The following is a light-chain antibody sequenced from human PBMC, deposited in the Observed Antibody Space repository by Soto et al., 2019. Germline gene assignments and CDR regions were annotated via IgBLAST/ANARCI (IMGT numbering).Light chain of an antibody. CDR3: QQYSDSPPT. CDR1: QSVSSNS. CDR2: GTS. V-gene: IGKV3-20*01. J-gene: IGKJ1*01. Sequence: EIVLTQSPGTLSLSPGESATLSCRASQSVSSNSLAWYRRNPGQPPSLLIYGTSTRATDIPRRFSGSGSGTDFTLTLTRLEPEDFAVYFCQQYSDSPPTFGQGTNVAVK.